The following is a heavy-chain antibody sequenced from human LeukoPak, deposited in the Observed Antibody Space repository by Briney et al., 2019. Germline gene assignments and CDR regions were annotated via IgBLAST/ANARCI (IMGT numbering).Heavy chain of an antibody. CDR3: ARVSSGHYYEHAFDI. V-gene: IGHV4-39*01. Sequence: PSETLSLTCTVSGGSISSSSHYWGWIRQPPGNRLEWIGSIYYSGSTYYNPSLKSRVTISVDTSKNQFSLKLSSVTAADTAVYYCARVSSGHYYEHAFDIWGQGTMVTVSS. CDR1: GGSISSSSHY. J-gene: IGHJ3*02. CDR2: IYYSGST. D-gene: IGHD3-22*01.